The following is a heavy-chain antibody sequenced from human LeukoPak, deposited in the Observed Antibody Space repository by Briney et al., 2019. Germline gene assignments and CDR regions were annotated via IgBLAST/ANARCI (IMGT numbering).Heavy chain of an antibody. Sequence: GGSLRLSCAAYGFTVSRNYMSWVRQAPGKGLEWVSVIYSGGNTYYADFVKGRSTISRDNSKNTLYLQINSLTAEDTAVYYCANLPRGDYWGLGTLVTVSS. J-gene: IGHJ4*02. D-gene: IGHD3-10*01. CDR2: IYSGGNT. CDR3: ANLPRGDY. CDR1: GFTVSRNY. V-gene: IGHV3-53*01.